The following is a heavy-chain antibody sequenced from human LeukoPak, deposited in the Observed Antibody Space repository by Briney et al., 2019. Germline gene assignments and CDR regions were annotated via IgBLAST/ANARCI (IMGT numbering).Heavy chain of an antibody. CDR1: GYTFTGYY. J-gene: IGHJ3*02. CDR2: INPNSGGT. D-gene: IGHD3-10*01. Sequence: ASVKVSCKASGYTFTGYYMHWVRQAPGQGLEWMGWINPNSGGTDYAQKFQGRVTMTRDTSISTAYMELSRLRSDDTAVYYCARDFTMVRGKGAFDIWGQGTMVTVSS. CDR3: ARDFTMVRGKGAFDI. V-gene: IGHV1-2*02.